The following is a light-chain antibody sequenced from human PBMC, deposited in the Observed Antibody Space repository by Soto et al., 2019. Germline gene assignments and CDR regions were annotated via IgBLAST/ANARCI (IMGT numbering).Light chain of an antibody. CDR1: QSLGTY. CDR2: AAS. V-gene: IGKV1-39*01. J-gene: IGKJ1*01. Sequence: DIQMTQSPSSLSASVGDRVTITCRASQSLGTYLNWYQHKPGKAPKIIIYAASFLQPGVPSGFSGSGSGTEFTLTISSLQPEDFETYYCQQSYSTPWTFGQGTKVDIK. CDR3: QQSYSTPWT.